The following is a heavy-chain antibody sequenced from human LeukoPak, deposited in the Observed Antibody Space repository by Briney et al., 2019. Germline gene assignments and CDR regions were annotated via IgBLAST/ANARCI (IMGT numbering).Heavy chain of an antibody. Sequence: PSETLSLTCAVYGGSFSGYYWSWIRQPPGKGLEWIGEINRSGSTNYNPSLKSRVTISVDTSKNQFSLELSSVTAADTAVYYCARDDFWSRPGDVWGKGTTVTVSS. J-gene: IGHJ6*04. V-gene: IGHV4-34*01. D-gene: IGHD3-3*01. CDR1: GGSFSGYY. CDR3: ARDDFWSRPGDV. CDR2: INRSGST.